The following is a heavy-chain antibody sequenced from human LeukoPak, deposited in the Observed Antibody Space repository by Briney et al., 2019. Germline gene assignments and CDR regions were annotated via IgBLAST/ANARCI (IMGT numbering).Heavy chain of an antibody. V-gene: IGHV3-30*04. CDR1: GFTFSSYA. CDR2: ISYDGSNK. J-gene: IGHJ4*02. Sequence: GGSLRLSCAASGFTFSSYAMHWVRQAPGKGLEWVAVISYDGSNKYYADSVKGRFTISRDNSKNTLYLQMYSLRAEDTAVYYCAKDQMALFDYRGQGTLVTVSS. CDR3: AKDQMALFDY. D-gene: IGHD5-24*01.